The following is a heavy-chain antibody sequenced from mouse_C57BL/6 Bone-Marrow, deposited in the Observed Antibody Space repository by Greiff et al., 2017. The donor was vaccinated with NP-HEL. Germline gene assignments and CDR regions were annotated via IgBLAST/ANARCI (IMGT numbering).Heavy chain of an antibody. CDR1: GYTFTSYW. CDR3: AGWEDSSAWFAY. V-gene: IGHV1-52*01. CDR2: IDPSDSET. D-gene: IGHD3-2*02. Sequence: QVQLQQPGAELVRPGSSVKLSCKASGYTFTSYWMHWVKQRPIQGLEWIGNIDPSDSETHYNQKFKDKATLTVDKSSSTAYMQLSSLTSEDSAVYYCAGWEDSSAWFAYWGQGTLVTVSA. J-gene: IGHJ3*01.